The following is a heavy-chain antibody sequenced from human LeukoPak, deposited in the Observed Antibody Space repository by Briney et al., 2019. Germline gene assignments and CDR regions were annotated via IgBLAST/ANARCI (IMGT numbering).Heavy chain of an antibody. Sequence: KPSETLSLTCAVHGGSFSGYYWSWIRQPPGKGLEWIGEINHNGSTNYNPSLKSRVTISVDTSKNQFSLKASYVTAADTAVYYCERGGDRAFDSWGQGTLVTVSS. J-gene: IGHJ4*02. V-gene: IGHV4-34*01. CDR2: INHNGST. CDR3: ERGGDRAFDS. CDR1: GGSFSGYY. D-gene: IGHD1-26*01.